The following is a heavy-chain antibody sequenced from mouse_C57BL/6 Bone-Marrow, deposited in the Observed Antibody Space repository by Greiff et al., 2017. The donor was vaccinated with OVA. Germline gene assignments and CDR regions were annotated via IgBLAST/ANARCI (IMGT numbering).Heavy chain of an antibody. D-gene: IGHD1-1*01. CDR3: ARYGGDYYGSSLDY. Sequence: VQLQESGAELVKPGASVKISCKASGYAFSSYWMNWVKQRPGKGLEWIGQIYPGDGDTNYNGKFKGKATLTADKSSSTAYMQLSSLTSEDSAVYFCARYGGDYYGSSLDYWGQGTTLTVSS. CDR2: IYPGDGDT. CDR1: GYAFSSYW. V-gene: IGHV1-80*01. J-gene: IGHJ2*01.